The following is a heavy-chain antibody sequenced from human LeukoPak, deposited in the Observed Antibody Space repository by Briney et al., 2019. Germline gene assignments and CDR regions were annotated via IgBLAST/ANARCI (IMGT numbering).Heavy chain of an antibody. Sequence: SGPALVKPTQTLTLTCTFSGFSLRTSGRCVSWIRQPPGKALGWLARIDWDDDKYYSTSLETRLTISKDTATNQVVLTLTNMDPVDTAAYYCARIDSSSRRYFDYWGQGTLVTVSS. D-gene: IGHD6-6*01. CDR3: ARIDSSSRRYFDY. CDR1: GFSLRTSGRC. CDR2: IDWDDDK. J-gene: IGHJ4*02. V-gene: IGHV2-70*11.